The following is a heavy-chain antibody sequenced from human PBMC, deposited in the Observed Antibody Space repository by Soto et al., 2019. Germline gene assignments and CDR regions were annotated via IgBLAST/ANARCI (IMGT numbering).Heavy chain of an antibody. CDR3: ARGGAAADYYYYYGMDV. V-gene: IGHV3-53*01. Sequence: PARSLRLSCAASGFTVSINYMSWVRQAPRKWLEWVAVIYSGGCTYYADSVKGRFTISRDNSKNTLYLQMNSLRAEDTAVYYCARGGAAADYYYYYGMDVWGQGTTVKVSS. CDR1: GFTVSINY. D-gene: IGHD6-13*01. CDR2: IYSGGCT. J-gene: IGHJ6*02.